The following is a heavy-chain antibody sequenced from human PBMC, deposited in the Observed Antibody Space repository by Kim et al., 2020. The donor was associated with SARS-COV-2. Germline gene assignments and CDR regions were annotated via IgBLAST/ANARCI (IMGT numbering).Heavy chain of an antibody. J-gene: IGHJ4*02. CDR3: ATDSGWDTFDN. CDR1: GFTFSRSW. D-gene: IGHD6-19*01. Sequence: GGSLRLSCTVSGFTFSRSWLAWVRQAPGKGLQWVANINGDGTERYYVDSVKGRFTISRDNARDSLFLQMNSLTPEDTAVYFCATDSGWDTFDNWGQGTLVTVSS. CDR2: INGDGTER. V-gene: IGHV3-7*03.